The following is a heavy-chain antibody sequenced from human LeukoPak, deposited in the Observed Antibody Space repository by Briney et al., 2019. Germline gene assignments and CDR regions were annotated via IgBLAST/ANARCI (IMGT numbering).Heavy chain of an antibody. CDR3: ARDYTGYFP. D-gene: IGHD3-9*01. J-gene: IGHJ5*02. V-gene: IGHV3-7*03. Sequence: GGSLRLSCEASGFTFSSYWMSWVRQAPGKGLEWVANIKTDGSEKYYADSVKGRFTISRDNAKNSLYLQMNSLRAEDTAVYYCARDYTGYFPWGQGTLVIVSS. CDR1: GFTFSSYW. CDR2: IKTDGSEK.